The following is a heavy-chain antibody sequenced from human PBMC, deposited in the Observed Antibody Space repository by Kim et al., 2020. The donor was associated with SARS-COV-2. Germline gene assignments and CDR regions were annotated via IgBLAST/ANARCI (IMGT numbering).Heavy chain of an antibody. CDR3: ARHTGRGNYYYYGMDV. J-gene: IGHJ6*02. V-gene: IGHV5-51*01. CDR2: IYPCDSDT. CDR1: GYSFTSYW. Sequence: GESLKISCKGSGYSFTSYWIGWVRQMPGKGLEWMGIIYPCDSDTRYSPSFQGQVTISADKSISTAYLQWSSLKASDTAMYYCARHTGRGNYYYYGMDVWGQGTTVTVSS. D-gene: IGHD3-10*01.